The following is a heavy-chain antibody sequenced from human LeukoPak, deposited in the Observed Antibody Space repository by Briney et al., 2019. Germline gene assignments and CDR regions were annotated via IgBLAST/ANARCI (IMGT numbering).Heavy chain of an antibody. CDR1: GFTFSSYS. D-gene: IGHD3-10*01. CDR2: ISSSSSTI. CDR3: ASLSGLGWFDP. Sequence: GGSLRLSCAASGFTFSSYSMNWVRQAPGKGLEWVSYISSSSSTIYYADSVKGRFTISRDNAKNSLYLQMNSLRAEDTAVYYCASLSGLGWFDPWGQGTLVTVSS. J-gene: IGHJ5*02. V-gene: IGHV3-48*04.